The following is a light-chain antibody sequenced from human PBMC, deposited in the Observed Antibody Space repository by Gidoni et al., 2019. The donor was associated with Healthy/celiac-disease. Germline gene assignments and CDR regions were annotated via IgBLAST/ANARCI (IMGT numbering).Light chain of an antibody. CDR3: QQRSNWPRFT. CDR2: VAS. V-gene: IGKV3-11*01. J-gene: IGKJ3*01. Sequence: DIVLTQSPATLSLSPGERATLSCRASQIVSSYLAWYQQKPGQAPRLLIYVASNRATGIPARFSGSGSGTDFTLTISSLEPEDFAVYYCQQRSNWPRFTFGPGTKVDIK. CDR1: QIVSSY.